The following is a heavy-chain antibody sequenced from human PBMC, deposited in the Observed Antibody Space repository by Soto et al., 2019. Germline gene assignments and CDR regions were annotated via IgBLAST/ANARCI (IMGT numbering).Heavy chain of an antibody. V-gene: IGHV3-23*01. CDR2: ISGSGGST. CDR3: ARVFYYDILTGKSYNMDV. D-gene: IGHD3-9*01. CDR1: GFTFSNYA. Sequence: VQLLESGGDLVQPGGSLRLSCEASGFTFSNYAMSWVRQAPGKGLEWVSVISGSGGSTNYADSAKGRFTISRDNSMDSLYLQMNSLRAEDTPVYYCARVFYYDILTGKSYNMDVWGQGTTVIVSS. J-gene: IGHJ6*02.